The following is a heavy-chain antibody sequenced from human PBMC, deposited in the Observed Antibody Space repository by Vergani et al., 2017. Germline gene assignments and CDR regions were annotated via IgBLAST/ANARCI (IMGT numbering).Heavy chain of an antibody. CDR3: ARDYYGSGRCLDD. Sequence: QVQLVESGGGLVKPGGSLRLSCAASGFTFSAYSMSWIRRAPGQGLEWVSYLSRSGRTIYYADSVKGRFTISRDNAKNSLYLQMNSLRAEDTAVYYCARDYYGSGRCLDDWGQGTLVTVSS. D-gene: IGHD3-10*01. J-gene: IGHJ4*02. CDR2: LSRSGRTI. CDR1: GFTFSAYS. V-gene: IGHV3-11*01.